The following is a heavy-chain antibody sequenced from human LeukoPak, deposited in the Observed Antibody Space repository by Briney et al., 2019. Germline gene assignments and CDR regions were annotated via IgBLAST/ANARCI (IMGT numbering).Heavy chain of an antibody. CDR1: GGTFSSYA. J-gene: IGHJ5*01. Sequence: ASVKVSCKASGGTFSSYAISWVRQAPGQGLEWVGQINPDGGNTRYAQRFHGRVILSTDMSTSTVYMEVSSLRFDDTAVYYCARALVNPTLDSWGQGTLVTVSS. V-gene: IGHV1-46*01. CDR2: INPDGGNT. D-gene: IGHD3-10*01. CDR3: ARALVNPTLDS.